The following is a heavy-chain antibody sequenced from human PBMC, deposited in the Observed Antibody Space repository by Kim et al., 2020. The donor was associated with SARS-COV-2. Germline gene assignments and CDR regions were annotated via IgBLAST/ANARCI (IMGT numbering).Heavy chain of an antibody. Sequence: ASVKVSCKASGYIFTTYYIHWVRHVPGRGLEWMGRINPASGGTNYPRKFQDRVSMTSDTSHRTAYLAVNSLNYEDAAVYYCARGYDDGDYFYAFVIWGQGTKRSVSS. V-gene: IGHV1-2*06. CDR3: ARGYDDGDYFYAFVI. CDR1: GYIFTTYY. D-gene: IGHD4-17*01. J-gene: IGHJ3*02. CDR2: INPASGGT.